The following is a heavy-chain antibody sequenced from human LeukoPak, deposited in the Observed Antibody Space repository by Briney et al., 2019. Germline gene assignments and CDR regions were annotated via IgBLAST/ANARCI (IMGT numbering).Heavy chain of an antibody. V-gene: IGHV3-23*01. CDR1: GFTFSSYG. CDR3: AKYYYDSSGHHGAFDI. D-gene: IGHD3-22*01. CDR2: VSGSDGIT. Sequence: QPGRSLRLSCAASGFTFSSYGMHWVRQAPGKGLEWISTVSGSDGITHYADSVKGRFTISTDNSRNTLSLQMSSLRAEDTAVYYCAKYYYDSSGHHGAFDIWGQGTMVTVSS. J-gene: IGHJ3*02.